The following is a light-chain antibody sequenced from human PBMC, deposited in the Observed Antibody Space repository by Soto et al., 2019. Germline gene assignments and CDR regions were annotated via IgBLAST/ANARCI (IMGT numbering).Light chain of an antibody. Sequence: DIQMTQSPSTLSAFVGDRVTITCRASQTISSWLAWYQQKPGKAPKLLIYKASTLKSGVPSRFSGSGSGTEFTLTISSLQPDDFATYYCQHYNSYSEAFGRGTKVDI. V-gene: IGKV1-5*03. CDR1: QTISSW. CDR2: KAS. J-gene: IGKJ1*01. CDR3: QHYNSYSEA.